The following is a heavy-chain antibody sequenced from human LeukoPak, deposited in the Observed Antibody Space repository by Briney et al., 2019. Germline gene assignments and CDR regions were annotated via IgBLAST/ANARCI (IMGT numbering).Heavy chain of an antibody. CDR2: INHSGST. J-gene: IGHJ5*02. Sequence: SVTLSLTCAVYGVSFSGYYWSWIRQPPGKGLEWIGDINHSGSTNYNPSLKSRVTISVDTSKNQFSLKLSSVTAADTAVYYCARGSTDIVVVPAAVGWFDPWGQGTLVTVSS. V-gene: IGHV4-34*01. D-gene: IGHD2-2*01. CDR3: ARGSTDIVVVPAAVGWFDP. CDR1: GVSFSGYY.